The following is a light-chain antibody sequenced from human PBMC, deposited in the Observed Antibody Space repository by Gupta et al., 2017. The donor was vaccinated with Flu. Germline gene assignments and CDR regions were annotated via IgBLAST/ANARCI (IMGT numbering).Light chain of an antibody. Sequence: SSELTQPPSVSVSPGQTASITCSGDKLGDKYACWYQQKPGQSPVLVIYQDSKRPSGIPERFPGSNSGNTATLTISGTQAMDEDDYYCQAWDSSIVVFGGGTKLTVL. V-gene: IGLV3-1*01. J-gene: IGLJ2*01. CDR3: QAWDSSIVV. CDR1: KLGDKY. CDR2: QDS.